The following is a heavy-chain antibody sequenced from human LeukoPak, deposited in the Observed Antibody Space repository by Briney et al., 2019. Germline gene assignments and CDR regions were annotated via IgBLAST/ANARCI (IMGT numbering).Heavy chain of an antibody. V-gene: IGHV3-23*01. J-gene: IGHJ4*02. D-gene: IGHD5-18*01. Sequence: TGGSLRLSCAASGFTFKNYAMSWVRQAPGKGLVWVSTISGPGSTKYYADSVEGRFTISRDDSKNNLFLQMDGLRVEDTAVYYCAKVRGGFTYGGYFDHWGQGALVIVSS. CDR3: AKVRGGFTYGGYFDH. CDR2: ISGPGSTK. CDR1: GFTFKNYA.